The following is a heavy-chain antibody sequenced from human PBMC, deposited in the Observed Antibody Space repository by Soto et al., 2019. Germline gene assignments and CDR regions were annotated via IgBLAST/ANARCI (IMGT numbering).Heavy chain of an antibody. CDR2: IYKSTTT. V-gene: IGHV4-30-4*01. CDR3: ARGRYCLTGSCFPNRRES. CDR1: GDSISTVDYF. Sequence: ASETLSLTCSVSGDSISTVDYFWAWIRQPPGQALEYIGYIYKSTTTYYNPSFESRVAISLDTSKSQFSLTVTSVTAADTAVYFGARGRYCLTGSCFPNRRESWSLGTWVTVYS. J-gene: IGHJ1*01. D-gene: IGHD2-15*01.